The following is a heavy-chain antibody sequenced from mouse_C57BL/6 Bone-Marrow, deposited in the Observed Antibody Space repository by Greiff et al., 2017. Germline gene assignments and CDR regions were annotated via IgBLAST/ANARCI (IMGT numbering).Heavy chain of an antibody. D-gene: IGHD2-1*01. Sequence: QVQLQQSGAELARPGASVKLSCKASGYTFPRYGISWVKQRTGQGLEWIGEIYPRSGNTYYNEKFKGKATLTADKSSSTAYMELRSLTSEDSAVYFCARRRDYGNPWFAYWGQGTLVTVSA. CDR1: GYTFPRYG. J-gene: IGHJ3*01. CDR2: IYPRSGNT. CDR3: ARRRDYGNPWFAY. V-gene: IGHV1-81*01.